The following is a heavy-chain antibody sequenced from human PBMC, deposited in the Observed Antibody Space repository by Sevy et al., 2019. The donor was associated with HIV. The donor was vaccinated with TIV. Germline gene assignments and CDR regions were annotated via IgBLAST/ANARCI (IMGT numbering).Heavy chain of an antibody. CDR2: MNPNSGNT. Sequence: ASVKVSCKASGYTFTFYDINWVRQATGQGLEWVGWMNPNSGNTGYAQKFQGRVTMTRDTSISTAYMELSSLRSEDTAVVYCARGASLYDGSIIEYDYWGQGTLVTVSS. CDR3: ARGASLYDGSIIEYDY. CDR1: GYTFTFYD. D-gene: IGHD3-16*01. V-gene: IGHV1-8*01. J-gene: IGHJ4*02.